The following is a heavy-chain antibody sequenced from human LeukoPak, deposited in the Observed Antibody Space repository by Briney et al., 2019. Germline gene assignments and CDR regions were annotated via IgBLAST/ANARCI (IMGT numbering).Heavy chain of an antibody. D-gene: IGHD6-19*01. Sequence: GGSLRLSCAASGFTFSSYAVSWVRQAPGKGLEWVSVISGGGGSTYYADSVKGRFTISRDNSKNTLYLQMNSLRAEDTAVYYCAKRGLVGGWPFDYWGQGTLVTVSS. V-gene: IGHV3-23*01. J-gene: IGHJ4*02. CDR3: AKRGLVGGWPFDY. CDR1: GFTFSSYA. CDR2: ISGGGGST.